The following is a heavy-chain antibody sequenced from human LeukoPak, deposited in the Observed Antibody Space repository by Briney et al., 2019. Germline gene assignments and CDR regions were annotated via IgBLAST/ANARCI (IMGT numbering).Heavy chain of an antibody. Sequence: SETLSLTCAVYGGSFSGYYWSWIRQPPGKGLEWIGYIYYSGSTNYNPSLKSRVTISVDTSKNQFSLKLSSVTAADTAVYYCARAPLYSSSWLDYWGQGTLVTVSS. CDR3: ARAPLYSSSWLDY. D-gene: IGHD6-13*01. J-gene: IGHJ4*02. CDR2: IYYSGST. CDR1: GGSFSGYY. V-gene: IGHV4-59*01.